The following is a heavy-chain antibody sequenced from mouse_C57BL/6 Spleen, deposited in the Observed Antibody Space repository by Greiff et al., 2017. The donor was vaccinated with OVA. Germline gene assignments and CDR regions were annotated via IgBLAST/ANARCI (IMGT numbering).Heavy chain of an antibody. CDR1: GYSFTGYY. CDR2: IIPSTGGT. Sequence: VQLQQSGPELVKPGASVKISCKATGYSFTGYYMNWVKQSPEKSLEWIGEIIPSTGGTTYNQKFKAKATLTVEKSSRTAYMQLKRLTSEDSSVYVFASESYYVSSLFAYWGQGTLVTVSA. J-gene: IGHJ3*01. D-gene: IGHD1-1*01. V-gene: IGHV1-42*01. CDR3: ASESYYVSSLFAY.